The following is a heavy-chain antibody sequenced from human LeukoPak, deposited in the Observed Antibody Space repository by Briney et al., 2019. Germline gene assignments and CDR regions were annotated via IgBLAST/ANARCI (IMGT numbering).Heavy chain of an antibody. CDR1: GFTFSISN. Sequence: PGGSLRLSCAASGFTFSISNMNWVRQAPGKGLEWVSYISSSASTIYYADSVKGRFIISRDNAKNSLYLQMNSLRSEDTAVNYCARAVPVSYWGQGTLVTVSS. V-gene: IGHV3-48*01. CDR3: ARAVPVSY. CDR2: ISSSASTI. J-gene: IGHJ4*02. D-gene: IGHD2-8*01.